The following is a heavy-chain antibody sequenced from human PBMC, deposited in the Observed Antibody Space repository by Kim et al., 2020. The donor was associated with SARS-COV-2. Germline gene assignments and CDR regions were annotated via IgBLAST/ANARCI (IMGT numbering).Heavy chain of an antibody. CDR1: GFRLRTYG. D-gene: IGHD3-16*01. J-gene: IGHJ4*01. V-gene: IGHV3-30*18. CDR3: AKNEEDCAGGGGYRRDY. Sequence: GGSLRLSCVGSGFRLRTYGMHWPRQAPGKGLEGVAVISNDGNSKFYVDSVKGRFSISRDNSNNTLYLQMNSLRIEATARYYCAKNEEDCAGGGGYRRDY. CDR2: ISNDGNSK.